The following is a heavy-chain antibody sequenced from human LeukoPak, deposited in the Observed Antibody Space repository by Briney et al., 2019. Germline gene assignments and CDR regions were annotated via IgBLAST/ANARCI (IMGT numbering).Heavy chain of an antibody. CDR3: ARDHSSWELPSDY. CDR1: GFTFSTYW. D-gene: IGHD4-23*01. CDR2: INTDGSST. Sequence: GGSLRLSCAASGFTFSTYWMLWVRQAPGKGLVWVSDINTDGSSTRYADSVKGRFTISRDNAKNTLYLQMNSLRAEDTAVYYCARDHSSWELPSDYWGQGTRVTVSS. J-gene: IGHJ4*02. V-gene: IGHV3-74*01.